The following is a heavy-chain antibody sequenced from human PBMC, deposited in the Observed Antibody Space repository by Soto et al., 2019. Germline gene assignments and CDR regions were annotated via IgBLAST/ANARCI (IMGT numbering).Heavy chain of an antibody. J-gene: IGHJ5*02. CDR3: ARFIRGVVNWFDP. CDR2: ISSSSSAI. V-gene: IGHV3-48*02. Sequence: GGSLRLSCAASGFTFSSYSMNWVRQAPGKGLEWVSYISSSSSAIYYADSVRGRFTISRDNAKNSLYLQMNSLRDEDTAVYYCARFIRGVVNWFDPWGQGTLVTVSS. CDR1: GFTFSSYS. D-gene: IGHD3-10*01.